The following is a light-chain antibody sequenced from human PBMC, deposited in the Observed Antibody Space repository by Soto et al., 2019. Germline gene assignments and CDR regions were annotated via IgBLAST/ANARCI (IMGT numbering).Light chain of an antibody. J-gene: IGKJ1*01. CDR1: QSVLYSPNNKNY. V-gene: IGKV4-1*01. CDR3: HQXHSAPQT. CDR2: WAS. Sequence: DIVMTQSPDSLAVSLGERATINCKSSQSVLYSPNNKNYLAWYQQKPGQPPKLLVYWASTRESGVPDRFSGSGSGTDFTLTISSLQAXDAAVXYCHQXHSAPQTFGQGTKVEIK.